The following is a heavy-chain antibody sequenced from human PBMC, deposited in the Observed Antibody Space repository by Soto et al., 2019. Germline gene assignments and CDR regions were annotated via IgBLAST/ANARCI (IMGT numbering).Heavy chain of an antibody. CDR3: AKDRRQRYYDIWTGLVDY. CDR1: RDSISTDESY. V-gene: IGHV4-31*03. CDR2: IYYTGNT. Sequence: SETLSLTCTVSRDSISTDESYWSWIRQHPGTGEEWIGYIYYTGNTSYNPSLKSRVTISVDTTKTQFSLKMRSVTAADTAVYYCAKDRRQRYYDIWTGLVDYWGPGTLVTVSS. D-gene: IGHD3-9*01. J-gene: IGHJ4*02.